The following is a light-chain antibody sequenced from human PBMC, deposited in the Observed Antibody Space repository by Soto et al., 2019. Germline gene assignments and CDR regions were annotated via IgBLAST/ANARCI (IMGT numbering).Light chain of an antibody. V-gene: IGLV2-14*01. Sequence: QSALTQPASVSGSPGQSITISCTGTSSDVGGYNYISWYQQHPGKAPKLMIYDVNNRPSGVSNRFSGSKSGNTASLTISGLQAEDEADYYCSSYTSSSLNVVFGGGTNVTVL. J-gene: IGLJ2*01. CDR1: SSDVGGYNY. CDR2: DVN. CDR3: SSYTSSSLNVV.